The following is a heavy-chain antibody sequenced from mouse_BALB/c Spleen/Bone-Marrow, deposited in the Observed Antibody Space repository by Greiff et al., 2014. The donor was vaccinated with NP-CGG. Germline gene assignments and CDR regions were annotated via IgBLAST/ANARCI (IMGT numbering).Heavy chain of an antibody. J-gene: IGHJ3*01. V-gene: IGHV5-4*02. CDR2: ISAGGNYT. CDR3: ASYGDYRYAWFAF. Sequence: EVKLVESGGGLVKPGGSLKLSCAASGFTFSDSYMYWVRQTPEKRLEWVATISAGGNYTCYPDSVKGRFTITRDNAKNNLYLQMNSLKSEDTAMYYCASYGDYRYAWFAFWGQGTLVTVSA. CDR1: GFTFSDSY. D-gene: IGHD2-14*01.